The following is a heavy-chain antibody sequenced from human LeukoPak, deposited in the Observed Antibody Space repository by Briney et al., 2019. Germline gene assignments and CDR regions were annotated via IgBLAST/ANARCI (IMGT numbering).Heavy chain of an antibody. CDR1: GFTFSSYW. CDR3: ARDPTTMVRGFSG. J-gene: IGHJ4*02. CDR2: IKQDGSEK. D-gene: IGHD3-10*01. V-gene: IGHV3-7*01. Sequence: GGSLRLSCAASGFTFSSYWMSWVRQAPGKGLEWVANIKQDGSEKYYVDSVKGRFTISRDNAKNSLYLQMNSLRAEDTAVYYCARDPTTMVRGFSGWGQGTLVTVSS.